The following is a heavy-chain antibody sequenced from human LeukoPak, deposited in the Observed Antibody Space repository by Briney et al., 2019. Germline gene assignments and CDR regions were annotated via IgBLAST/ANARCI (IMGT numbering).Heavy chain of an antibody. CDR2: ISGSGGST. CDR3: ATPIAVAGTLDY. J-gene: IGHJ4*02. D-gene: IGHD6-19*01. V-gene: IGHV3-23*01. CDR1: GFTFSSYG. Sequence: GGTLRLSCAASGFTFSSYGMSWVRQAPGKGLEWVSAISGSGGSTYYADSVKGRFTISRDNSKNTLYLQMNSLRAEDTAVYYCATPIAVAGTLDYWGQGTLVTVSS.